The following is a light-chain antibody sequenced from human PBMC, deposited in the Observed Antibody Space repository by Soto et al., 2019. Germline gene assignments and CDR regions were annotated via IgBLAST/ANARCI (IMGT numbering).Light chain of an antibody. V-gene: IGKV3-15*01. J-gene: IGKJ4*01. Sequence: EIVMTQSPATLSVSPGERATLSCRASQSVSSNLAWYQQKPGQAPRLLIYVASTMATGIPARFSGSGSGTEFTLTISSLQSEDFAVYYCQQYNNWPPLTFGGGTKVEIK. CDR1: QSVSSN. CDR3: QQYNNWPPLT. CDR2: VAS.